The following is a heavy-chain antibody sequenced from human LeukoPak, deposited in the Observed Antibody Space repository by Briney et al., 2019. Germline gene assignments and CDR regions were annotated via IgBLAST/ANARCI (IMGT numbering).Heavy chain of an antibody. CDR2: IRYDGNNK. V-gene: IGHV3-30*02. CDR1: GFTFSSYG. Sequence: GGSLRLSCAASGFTFSSYGMHWVRKAPGKGLEWVAFIRYDGNNKYYADSVKGRFTISRDNSKNTLYLQMNSLRAEDTAVYYCAAQGSSWYNFDYWGQGTLVTVSS. D-gene: IGHD6-13*01. J-gene: IGHJ4*02. CDR3: AAQGSSWYNFDY.